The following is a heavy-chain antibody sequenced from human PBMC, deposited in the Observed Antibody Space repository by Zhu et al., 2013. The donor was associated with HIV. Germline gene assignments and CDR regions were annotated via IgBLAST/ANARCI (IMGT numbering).Heavy chain of an antibody. CDR2: IVVGSGNT. V-gene: IGHV1-58*01. CDR1: GFTFFSSA. J-gene: IGHJ3*02. D-gene: IGHD3-22*01. CDR3: AAARIYYDSSGYPKVDAFDI. Sequence: QLAQSGPEVKKAGTSLKVSCKAYGFTFFSSAVQWVRQARGQRLEWVGRIVVGSGNTDYAQKFQERVTITRDMSTSTAYMELSSLRSEDTAVYYCAAARIYYDSSGYPKVDAFDIWAKGQWSPSLQ.